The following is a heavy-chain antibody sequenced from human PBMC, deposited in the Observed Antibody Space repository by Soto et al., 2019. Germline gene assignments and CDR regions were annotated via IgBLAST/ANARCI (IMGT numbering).Heavy chain of an antibody. Sequence: QITLKESGPALMNPTQTLTLTCAFSGFSLSTSGVGVGWVRRPPGKALEWLALILSNDDKRYRPSLMSRLTITKDTAKNQVVLTMTNIDPVDTATYYCSHRRGSGLVGMDVWGQGTTVTV. CDR1: GFSLSTSGVG. D-gene: IGHD3-10*01. CDR3: SHRRGSGLVGMDV. J-gene: IGHJ6*02. CDR2: ILSNDDK. V-gene: IGHV2-5*01.